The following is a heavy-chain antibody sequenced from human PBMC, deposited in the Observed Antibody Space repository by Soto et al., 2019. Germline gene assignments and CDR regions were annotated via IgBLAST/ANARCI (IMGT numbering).Heavy chain of an antibody. V-gene: IGHV1-69*13. Sequence: GASVKVSCKASGGTFSSYAISWVRQAPGQGLEWMGGIIPIFGTANYAQKFQGRVTITADESTSTAYMELSSLRSEDTAVYYCARVGSNTIFGVVTTPYYYYGMDVWGQGTTVTVSS. D-gene: IGHD3-3*01. CDR3: ARVGSNTIFGVVTTPYYYYGMDV. J-gene: IGHJ6*02. CDR1: GGTFSSYA. CDR2: IIPIFGTA.